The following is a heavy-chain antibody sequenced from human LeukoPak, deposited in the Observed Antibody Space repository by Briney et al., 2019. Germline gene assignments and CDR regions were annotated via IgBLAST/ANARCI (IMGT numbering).Heavy chain of an antibody. CDR1: GFTFSSYG. J-gene: IGHJ4*02. CDR3: ARDRGLERRLDY. Sequence: GGSLRLSCAASGFTFSSYGMSWVRQAPGKGLEWVSAISGSGGSTYYADSVKGRFTISRDNAKNSLYLQMNSLRAEDTAVYYCARDRGLERRLDYWGQGTLVTVSS. V-gene: IGHV3-23*01. D-gene: IGHD1-1*01. CDR2: ISGSGGST.